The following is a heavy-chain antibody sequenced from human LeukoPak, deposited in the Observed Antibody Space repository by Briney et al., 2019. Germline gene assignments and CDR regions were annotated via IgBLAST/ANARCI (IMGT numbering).Heavy chain of an antibody. CDR1: GFTFSSYS. D-gene: IGHD3-10*01. CDR3: VKPYYYSSGSLK. V-gene: IGHV3-48*01. CDR2: ISSSSSTI. J-gene: IGHJ4*02. Sequence: GGSLRLSCAASGFTFSSYSMNWVRQAPGKGLEWVSYISSSSSTIYYADSVKGRFTISRDNAKNSLYLQMSSLGVEDTAVYYCVKPYYYSSGSLKWGQGTLVTVSS.